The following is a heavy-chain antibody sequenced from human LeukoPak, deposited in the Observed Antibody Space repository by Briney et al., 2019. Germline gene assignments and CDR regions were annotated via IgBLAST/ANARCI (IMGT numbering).Heavy chain of an antibody. V-gene: IGHV1-2*02. CDR2: INPNSGST. CDR3: ARDRGWAMVRGVRNWFDL. J-gene: IGHJ5*02. D-gene: IGHD3-10*01. CDR1: GYTFTVYY. Sequence: GASVTVSCKASGYTFTVYYMHWVRQAPGQGREWMGWINPNSGSTNYAQKFQGRVTMTRDTSISTAYMELSRLRSDDTAVYYCARDRGWAMVRGVRNWFDLWGQGTLVTVSS.